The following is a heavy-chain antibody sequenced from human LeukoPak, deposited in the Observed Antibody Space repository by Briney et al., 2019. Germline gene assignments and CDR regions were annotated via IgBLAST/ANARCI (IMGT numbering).Heavy chain of an antibody. D-gene: IGHD5-18*01. CDR3: ARDHGENTAMVPGY. CDR2: ISYDGSNK. Sequence: GGSLRLSCAASGFTFSSYAMHWVRQAPGKGLEWVAVISYDGSNKYYADSVKGRFTISRDNSKNTLYLQMNSLRAEDTAVYYCARDHGENTAMVPGYWGQGTLVTVSS. J-gene: IGHJ4*02. CDR1: GFTFSSYA. V-gene: IGHV3-30-3*01.